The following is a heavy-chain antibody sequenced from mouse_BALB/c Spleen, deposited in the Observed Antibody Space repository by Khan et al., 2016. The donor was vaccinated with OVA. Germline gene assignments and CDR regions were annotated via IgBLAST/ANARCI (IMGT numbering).Heavy chain of an antibody. D-gene: IGHD2-3*01. J-gene: IGHJ3*01. CDR2: ITPSTGYT. V-gene: IGHV1-7*01. Sequence: QVQLQQSGAELAKPGASVKMSCKASGYTFTTYWMHWVKQRPGQGLEWIGYITPSTGYTEYNQKFKDKATLTSDKSSSTAYMQLSSLTSEDSAVYSCARAIFDGYPPFAYWDQGTRVAFSA. CDR3: ARAIFDGYPPFAY. CDR1: GYTFTTYW.